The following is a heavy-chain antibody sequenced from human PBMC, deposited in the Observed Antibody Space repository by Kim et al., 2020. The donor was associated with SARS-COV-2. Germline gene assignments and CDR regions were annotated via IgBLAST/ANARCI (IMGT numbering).Heavy chain of an antibody. CDR2: IGGSDDRT. J-gene: IGHJ3*01. CDR1: GFGVGGNA. Sequence: GGSLRLSCAASGFGVGGNAMAWVRQAPGKGLEWVSAIGGSDDRTDYTDSVKGRFTISRDTSKNTIYMQMNSLRDDDSAVYFCAKDIFRWAFDVWGQGTVVTVSS. V-gene: IGHV3-23*01. CDR3: AKDIFRWAFDV. D-gene: IGHD3-9*01.